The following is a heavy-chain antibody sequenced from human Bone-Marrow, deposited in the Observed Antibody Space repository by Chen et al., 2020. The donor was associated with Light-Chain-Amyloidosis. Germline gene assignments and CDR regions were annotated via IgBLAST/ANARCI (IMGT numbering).Heavy chain of an antibody. Sequence: QVQLQESGPGLVKPSGTLSLTCTVSGGSISSYYWSWIRQPPGKGLEWIGYIYYSGSTNYNPSLKSRVTISVDTSKNQFSLKLSSVTAADTAVYYCARERYYGSGKGWFDPWGQGTLVTVSS. CDR1: GGSISSYY. D-gene: IGHD3-10*01. CDR3: ARERYYGSGKGWFDP. CDR2: IYYSGST. V-gene: IGHV4-59*01. J-gene: IGHJ5*02.